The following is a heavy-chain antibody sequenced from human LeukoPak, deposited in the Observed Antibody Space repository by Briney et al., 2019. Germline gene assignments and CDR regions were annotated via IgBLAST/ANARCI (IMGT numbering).Heavy chain of an antibody. J-gene: IGHJ4*02. D-gene: IGHD5-12*01. CDR2: ISGSGGTT. CDR1: GFTFSSYA. CDR3: ARDVPTDY. V-gene: IGHV3-23*01. Sequence: HSGGSLRLSCAASGFTFSSYAMSWVRQAPGKGLEWVSGISGSGGTTYYADSVKGRFTISRDNAKNSLYLQMNSLRAEDTAVYYCARDVPTDYWGQGTLVTVSS.